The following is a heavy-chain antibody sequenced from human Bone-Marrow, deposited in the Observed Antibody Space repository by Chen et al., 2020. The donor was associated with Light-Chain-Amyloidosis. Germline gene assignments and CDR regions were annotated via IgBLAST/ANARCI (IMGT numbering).Heavy chain of an antibody. CDR3: ARRRDGYNFDY. J-gene: IGHJ4*02. Sequence: EVQLEQSGPEVKKPGESLKISCKGSGYTFPNYWIGWVRQMPGKGLECMGGIYPDDSDARYSPSFEGQVTISADKSITTAYLQWRSLKASDTAMYYCARRRDGYNFDYWGQGTLVTVSS. V-gene: IGHV5-51*01. CDR2: IYPDDSDA. D-gene: IGHD5-12*01. CDR1: GYTFPNYW.